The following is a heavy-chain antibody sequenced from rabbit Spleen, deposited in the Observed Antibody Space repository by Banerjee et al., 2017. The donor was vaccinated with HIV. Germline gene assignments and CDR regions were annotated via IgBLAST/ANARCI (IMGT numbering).Heavy chain of an antibody. CDR3: ARDSGTSFSSYGMDL. J-gene: IGHJ6*01. D-gene: IGHD8-1*01. CDR1: GFSFSYSDY. CDR2: IGAGISYTI. Sequence: QSLEESGGDLVKPEGSLTLTCTASGFSFSYSDYMCWVRQPPGKGPEWIACIGAGISYTIYYATWAKGRFTISKTSSTTVTLQMTSLTAADTATYFCARDSGTSFSSYGMDLWGPGTLVTVS. V-gene: IGHV1S40*01.